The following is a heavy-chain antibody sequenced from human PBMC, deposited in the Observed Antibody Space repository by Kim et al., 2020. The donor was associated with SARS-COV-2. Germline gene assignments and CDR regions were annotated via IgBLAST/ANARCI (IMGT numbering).Heavy chain of an antibody. CDR3: ARSNLGRGYENNWFDP. Sequence: SETLSLTCAVSGGSISSSNWWSWVRQPPGKGLEGIGEIYHSGSTNYNPSLKSRVTISVDKSKNQFSLKLSSVTAADTAVYYCARSNLGRGYENNWFDPWGQGTLVTVSS. CDR2: IYHSGST. V-gene: IGHV4-4*02. D-gene: IGHD5-12*01. CDR1: GGSISSSNW. J-gene: IGHJ5*02.